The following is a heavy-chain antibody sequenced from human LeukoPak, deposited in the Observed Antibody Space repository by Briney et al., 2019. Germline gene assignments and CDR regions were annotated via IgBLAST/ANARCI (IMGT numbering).Heavy chain of an antibody. D-gene: IGHD5-12*01. J-gene: IGHJ5*02. CDR1: GFAFDDYV. CDR3: ATQNPPGSGYYDTYNWFDP. CDR2: ISGDGSGT. V-gene: IGHV3-43*02. Sequence: GGSLRLSCTASGFAFDDYVMHWVRQAPGKGLEWVSLISGDGSGTYYADSVKGRFTISRDNSKNSLFLHMSGLRAEDTALYYCATQNPPGSGYYDTYNWFDPWGQGTLVTVAS.